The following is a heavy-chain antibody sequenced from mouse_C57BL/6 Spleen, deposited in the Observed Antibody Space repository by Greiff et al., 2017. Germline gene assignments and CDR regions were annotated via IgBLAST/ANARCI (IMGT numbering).Heavy chain of an antibody. Sequence: EVQRVESGAELVKPGASVKLSCTASGFHIKDYYMHWVKQRTEQGLEWIGRIDPEDGETKYAPQFQGKATITADTSSNTAYLQLSSLTSEDTAVYYCAIYGNPYWYFDVWGTGTTVTVSS. D-gene: IGHD2-1*01. CDR2: IDPEDGET. J-gene: IGHJ1*03. V-gene: IGHV14-2*01. CDR1: GFHIKDYY. CDR3: AIYGNPYWYFDV.